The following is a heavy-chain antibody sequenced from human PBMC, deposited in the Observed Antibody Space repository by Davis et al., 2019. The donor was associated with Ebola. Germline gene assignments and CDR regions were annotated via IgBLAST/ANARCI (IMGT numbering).Heavy chain of an antibody. D-gene: IGHD2-15*01. CDR3: ARDGYCSGGSCYYFDY. J-gene: IGHJ4*02. V-gene: IGHV1-2*04. CDR1: GYTFTSYG. Sequence: AASVKVSCKASGYTFTSYGISWVRQAPGQGLEWMGGIIPIFGTANYAQKFQGWVTMTRDTSISTAYMELSRLRSDDTAVYYCARDGYCSGGSCYYFDYWGQGTLVTVSS. CDR2: IIPIFGTA.